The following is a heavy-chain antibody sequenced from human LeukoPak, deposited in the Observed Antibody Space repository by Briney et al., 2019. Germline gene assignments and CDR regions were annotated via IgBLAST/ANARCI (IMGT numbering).Heavy chain of an antibody. CDR1: GGSFSGYY. D-gene: IGHD2-2*02. CDR3: ARALRYCSSTSCYKAYYYYMGV. CDR2: INHSGST. J-gene: IGHJ6*03. Sequence: SETLSLTCAVYGGSFSGYYWSWIRQPPGKGLEWIGEINHSGSTNYNPSLKSRVTISVDTSKNQFSLKLSSVTAADTAVYYCARALRYCSSTSCYKAYYYYMGVWGKGTTVTVSS. V-gene: IGHV4-34*01.